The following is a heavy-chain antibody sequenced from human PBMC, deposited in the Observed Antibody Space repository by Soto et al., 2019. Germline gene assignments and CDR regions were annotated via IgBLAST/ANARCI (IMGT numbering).Heavy chain of an antibody. CDR2: IGTAGDT. J-gene: IGHJ3*02. D-gene: IGHD2-15*01. Sequence: GGSLRLSCAASGFTFSSYDMHWVRQATGKGLEWVSAIGTAGDTYYPGSVKGRFTISRENAKNSLYLQMNSLRAGDTAVYYCARGPTEYCSGGSCYREGAFDIWGQGKMVTVS. V-gene: IGHV3-13*01. CDR1: GFTFSSYD. CDR3: ARGPTEYCSGGSCYREGAFDI.